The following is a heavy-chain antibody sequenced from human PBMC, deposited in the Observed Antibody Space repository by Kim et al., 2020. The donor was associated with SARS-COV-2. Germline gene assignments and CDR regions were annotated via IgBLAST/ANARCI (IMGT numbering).Heavy chain of an antibody. V-gene: IGHV3-23*01. CDR2: ISRIGGNT. CDR1: GFTFSSDA. Sequence: GGSLRLSCAASGFTFSSDAMSWVRQAPGKGLELVSGISRIGGNTYYADSVKGRFTISRDTSTNILSLQMNSLRAEDTAVYYCAKAGPGGHNSFDYWAREPWSPSPQ. J-gene: IGHJ4*02. D-gene: IGHD6-19*01. CDR3: AKAGPGGHNSFDY.